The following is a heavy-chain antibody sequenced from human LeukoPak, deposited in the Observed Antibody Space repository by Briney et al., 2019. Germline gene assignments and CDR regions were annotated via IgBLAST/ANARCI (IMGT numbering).Heavy chain of an antibody. CDR3: ARVRMRGYSYGPFDY. J-gene: IGHJ4*02. Sequence: PSETLSLTCAVYGGSFSGYYWSWIRQPPGKGLEWIGEINHSGSTNYNPSLKSRVTISVDTSKNQFSLKLSSVTAADTAVYYCARVRMRGYSYGPFDYWGQGTLVTVSP. CDR1: GGSFSGYY. CDR2: INHSGST. V-gene: IGHV4-34*01. D-gene: IGHD5-18*01.